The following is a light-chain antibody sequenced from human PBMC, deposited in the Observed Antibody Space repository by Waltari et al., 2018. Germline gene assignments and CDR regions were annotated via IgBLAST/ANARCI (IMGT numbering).Light chain of an antibody. J-gene: IGKJ4*01. V-gene: IGKV3-15*01. Sequence: EVVMTQSPATLSVSPGERVTLSCRASQSVSRFVAWYQQKPGQAPRLLISGASTRATGSPARFSGSGSGTEFTLTISSLQSEDCAIDYCQQYNDWPPLTFGGGTKLEIK. CDR1: QSVSRF. CDR3: QQYNDWPPLT. CDR2: GAS.